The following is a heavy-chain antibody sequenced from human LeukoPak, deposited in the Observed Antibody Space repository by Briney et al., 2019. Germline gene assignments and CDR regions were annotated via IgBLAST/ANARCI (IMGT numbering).Heavy chain of an antibody. V-gene: IGHV3-48*01. CDR1: GFTFSSYS. D-gene: IGHD6-6*01. CDR3: AKAVAARPDVGYFDY. CDR2: ISSSSSTI. Sequence: GGSLRLSCAASGFTFSSYSMNWVRQAPGKGLEWVSYISSSSSTIYYADSVKGRFTISRDSAKNSLYLQMNSLRAEDTAVYYCAKAVAARPDVGYFDYWGQGTLVTVSS. J-gene: IGHJ4*02.